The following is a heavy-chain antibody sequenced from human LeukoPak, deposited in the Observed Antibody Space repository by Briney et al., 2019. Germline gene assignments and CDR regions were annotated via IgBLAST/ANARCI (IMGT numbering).Heavy chain of an antibody. D-gene: IGHD3-10*01. CDR3: ARDDYYGSGSYYNRSYYYYMDV. CDR1: GGSFSGYY. J-gene: IGHJ6*03. CDR2: INHSGST. V-gene: IGHV4-34*01. Sequence: SETLSLTCAVYGGSFSGYYWSWIRQPPGKGLEWIGEINHSGSTNYNPSLKSRVTISVDTSKNQFSLKLSSVTAADTAVYYCARDDYYGSGSYYNRSYYYYMDVWGKGTTVTVSS.